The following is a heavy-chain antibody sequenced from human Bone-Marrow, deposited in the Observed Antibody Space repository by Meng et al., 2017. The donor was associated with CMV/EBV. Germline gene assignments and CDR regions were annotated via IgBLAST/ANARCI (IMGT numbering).Heavy chain of an antibody. J-gene: IGHJ6*02. CDR3: ARSWLIAADYYYYGMDV. CDR1: GGTFSSYA. D-gene: IGHD6-13*01. V-gene: IGHV1-18*01. CDR2: ISAYNGNT. Sequence: ASVKVSCKASGGTFSSYAISWVRQAPGQGLEWMGWISAYNGNTNYAQKLQGRVTITTDESTSTAYMELSSLRSEDTAVYYCARSWLIAADYYYYGMDVWGQGTTVTVSS.